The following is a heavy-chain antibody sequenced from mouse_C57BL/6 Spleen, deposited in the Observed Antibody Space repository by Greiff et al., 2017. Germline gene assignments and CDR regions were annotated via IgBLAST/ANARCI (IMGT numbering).Heavy chain of an antibody. CDR2: IDPSDSYT. CDR3: ARGGYGYDGYYYAMDY. Sequence: QVQLQQPGAELVRPGTSVKLSCKASGYTFTSYWMHWVKQRPGQGLEWIGVIDPSDSYTNYNQKFKGKATLTVDTSSSTAYMQLSSLTSEDCAVYYCARGGYGYDGYYYAMDYWGQGTSVTVSS. J-gene: IGHJ4*01. D-gene: IGHD2-2*01. V-gene: IGHV1-59*01. CDR1: GYTFTSYW.